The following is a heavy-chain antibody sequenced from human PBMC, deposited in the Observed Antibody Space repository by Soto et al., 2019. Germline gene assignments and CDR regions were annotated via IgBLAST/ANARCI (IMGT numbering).Heavy chain of an antibody. J-gene: IGHJ4*02. CDR1: GFTFSSYD. D-gene: IGHD5-12*01. CDR2: IGTAGDT. V-gene: IGHV3-13*01. Sequence: SLKISCAASGFTFSSYDMHWVRQATGKGLEWVSAIGTAGDTYYPGSVKGRFTISRENAKNSLYLQMNSLRAGDTAVYYCARGSIEMATRYYFDYWGQGTLVTVSS. CDR3: ARGSIEMATRYYFDY.